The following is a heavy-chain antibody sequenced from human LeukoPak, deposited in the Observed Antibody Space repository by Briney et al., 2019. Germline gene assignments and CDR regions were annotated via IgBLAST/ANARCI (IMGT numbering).Heavy chain of an antibody. Sequence: GGSLRLSCAASGFTVSGSYMNWVRQAPGKGLEWVASINSDGSEGYYADVVRGRFTISRDNAKNSLYLQINSLRAEDTAVYYCARSSYSSSSSVWGQGTMVTVSS. J-gene: IGHJ3*01. D-gene: IGHD6-6*01. V-gene: IGHV3-7*03. CDR1: GFTVSGSY. CDR3: ARSSYSSSSSV. CDR2: INSDGSEG.